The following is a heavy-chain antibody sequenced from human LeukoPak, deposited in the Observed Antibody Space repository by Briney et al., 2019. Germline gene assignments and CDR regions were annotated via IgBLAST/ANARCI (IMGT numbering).Heavy chain of an antibody. CDR1: GFTFTTYT. CDR2: ISGSGYST. D-gene: IGHD3-16*01. V-gene: IGHV3-23*01. Sequence: GGSLRLSCAASGFTFTTYTMTWVRQAPGEGLNWISSISGSGYSTFYSESVKGRFSISRDNSKNTLFMQMNSLRAEDTAVYYCAKDRTGGGSPLDNWGQGTLVTVSS. J-gene: IGHJ4*02. CDR3: AKDRTGGGSPLDN.